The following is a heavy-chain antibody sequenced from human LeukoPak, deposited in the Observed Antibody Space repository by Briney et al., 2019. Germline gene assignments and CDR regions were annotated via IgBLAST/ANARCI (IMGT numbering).Heavy chain of an antibody. V-gene: IGHV4-59*07. D-gene: IGHD1-26*01. Sequence: ADTLSLICTVCGVPISSYYWRWLRQPAGKGLEWIGYNYYSGSTNYNPSLKSRVNITVDTSKNQLSLKLSSVTAADTAVYYCAKGGSYWYFDLWGRGTLVTVSS. CDR2: NYYSGST. J-gene: IGHJ2*01. CDR3: AKGGSYWYFDL. CDR1: GVPISSYY.